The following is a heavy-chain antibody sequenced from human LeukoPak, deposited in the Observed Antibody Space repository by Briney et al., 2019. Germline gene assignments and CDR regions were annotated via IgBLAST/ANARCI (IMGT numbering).Heavy chain of an antibody. CDR2: ISSSGSTI. V-gene: IGHV3-48*03. Sequence: GGSLRLSCAASGFTFSSYEMSWVRQAPGKGLEWVSYISSSGSTIYYADSVKGRFTISRDNSKNTLYLQMNSLRAEDTAVYYCARRAGAYSHPYDYWGQGTLVTVSS. CDR3: ARRAGAYSHPYDY. D-gene: IGHD4/OR15-4a*01. J-gene: IGHJ4*02. CDR1: GFTFSSYE.